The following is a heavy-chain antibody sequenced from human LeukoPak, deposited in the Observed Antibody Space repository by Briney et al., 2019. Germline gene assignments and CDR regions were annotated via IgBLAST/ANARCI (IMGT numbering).Heavy chain of an antibody. CDR3: AAYGSGTYRIYHY. CDR1: GFTFSSYW. V-gene: IGHV3-7*01. J-gene: IGHJ4*02. CDR2: IKPDGSEE. D-gene: IGHD3-10*01. Sequence: GGSLRLSCAAAGFTFSSYWMSWVRQAPGKGLEWVANIKPDGSEEYYGDSVKGRFTISRDNAKNSLYLQMNSLRAEDTAVYYCAAYGSGTYRIYHYWGQGTLVTVSS.